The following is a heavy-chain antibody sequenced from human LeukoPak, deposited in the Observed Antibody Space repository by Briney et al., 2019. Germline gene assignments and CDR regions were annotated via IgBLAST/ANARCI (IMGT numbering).Heavy chain of an antibody. D-gene: IGHD3-10*01. J-gene: IGHJ4*02. CDR1: GLTFSSNC. V-gene: IGHV3-53*05. Sequence: PGGSLRLSCAASGLTFSSNCMSWVRQAPGKGLEWVSFIYSGGNTYYADSVKGRFTISRDNAKNTLYLQMNTLRVEDTAVYYCAKIGELSRVDYWGQGALVTVSS. CDR3: AKIGELSRVDY. CDR2: IYSGGNT.